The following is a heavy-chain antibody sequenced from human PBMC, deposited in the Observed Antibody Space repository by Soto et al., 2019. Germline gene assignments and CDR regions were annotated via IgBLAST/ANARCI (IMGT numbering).Heavy chain of an antibody. V-gene: IGHV1-18*01. Sequence: QVQLVQSGAEVKKPGASVKVSCKASGYTFTSYGISWVRQAPGQGLEWLGWISAYNGNTNYAQKLQGRDTMTTDTSTSKAYMELRRLRSDDTAVYYCARDVSSGYYNWFVPCGHGTLVTVYS. CDR2: ISAYNGNT. J-gene: IGHJ5*02. CDR3: ARDVSSGYYNWFVP. D-gene: IGHD3-22*01. CDR1: GYTFTSYG.